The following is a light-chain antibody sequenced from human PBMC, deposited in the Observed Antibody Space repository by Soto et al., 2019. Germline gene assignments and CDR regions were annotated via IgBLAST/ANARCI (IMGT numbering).Light chain of an antibody. Sequence: QSALTQPASVSGSPGQSITISCTGTSSDIGGYNFVSWYQQHPGKAPKLMIYEVTNRPSGISNRSSGSESGNTASLTISGVQPEDEADYYCSSYRTMTTLVFGGGTKLTVL. CDR1: SSDIGGYNF. CDR2: EVT. J-gene: IGLJ2*01. V-gene: IGLV2-14*01. CDR3: SSYRTMTTLV.